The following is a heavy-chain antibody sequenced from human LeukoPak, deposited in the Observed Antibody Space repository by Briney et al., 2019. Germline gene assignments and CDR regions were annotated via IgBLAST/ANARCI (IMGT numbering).Heavy chain of an antibody. Sequence: PGGSLRLSCAASGFTFNTYSMNWVRQAPGKGLEXXXSISSHSRDIYYADPVKGRFTISRDNAKDSLHLQMNSLRAEDTAVYYCARDDRDISSFRFDYWGHGILVTVSS. CDR3: ARDDRDISSFRFDY. V-gene: IGHV3-21*01. J-gene: IGHJ4*01. CDR1: GFTFNTYS. D-gene: IGHD6-6*01. CDR2: ISSHSRDI.